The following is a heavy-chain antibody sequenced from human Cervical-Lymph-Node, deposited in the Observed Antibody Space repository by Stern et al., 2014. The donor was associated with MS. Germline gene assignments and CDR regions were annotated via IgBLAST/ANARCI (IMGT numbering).Heavy chain of an antibody. D-gene: IGHD1-14*01. V-gene: IGHV5-51*01. CDR3: ARQTTAWASDV. CDR2: ISPGDSEN. J-gene: IGHJ4*02. CDR1: GFKFSIYW. Sequence: EVQLVESGAELIRPGESLKISCKGSGFKFSIYWIAWVRQMPGKGMEWMGIISPGDSENRYSPYFHGKVTMSADKSTSTAYLQWSSLNASDTAMYFCARQTTAWASDVWGQGTLVTVSS.